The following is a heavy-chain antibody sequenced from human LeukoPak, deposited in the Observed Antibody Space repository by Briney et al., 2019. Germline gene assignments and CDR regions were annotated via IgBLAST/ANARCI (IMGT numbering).Heavy chain of an antibody. CDR2: ISSSGSTI. CDR3: AREVIRPYFDY. Sequence: GGSLRLSCAASGFTFSSYEMNWVRQAPGKGLEWVSYISSSGSTIYYADSVKGRLTISRDNFEYTLYLQMNSLRTEDSAVYYCAREVIRPYFDYWGQGTLVTVSS. V-gene: IGHV3-48*03. CDR1: GFTFSSYE. J-gene: IGHJ4*02. D-gene: IGHD2-21*01.